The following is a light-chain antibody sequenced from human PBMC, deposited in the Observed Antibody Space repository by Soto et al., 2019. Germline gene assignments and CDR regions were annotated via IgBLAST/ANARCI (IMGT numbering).Light chain of an antibody. CDR3: CSFALRSTLI. CDR1: SSDVGGYNY. J-gene: IGLJ2*01. V-gene: IGLV2-23*01. CDR2: EGG. Sequence: QSALTQPASVSGSPGQSITISCTGTSSDVGGYNYVSWYQHHPGKAPKLMIYEGGKRPSGVSNRFSGSKSGNTASLTISGLQAEDEADYYCCSFALRSTLIFGGGTKLTVL.